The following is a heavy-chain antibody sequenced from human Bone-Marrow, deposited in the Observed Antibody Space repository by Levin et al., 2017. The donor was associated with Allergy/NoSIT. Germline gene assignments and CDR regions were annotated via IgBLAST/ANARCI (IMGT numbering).Heavy chain of an antibody. CDR1: GFTVSNNQ. CDR3: TRAPGANGDY. D-gene: IGHD2-8*01. CDR2: IYSGGGT. J-gene: IGHJ4*02. Sequence: GESLKISCAASGFTVSNNQMTWVRQAPGKGLEWVSVIYSGGGTHYADSVKGRFTISRDSAKNTLYLQMNSLRADDTAVYYCTRAPGANGDYWGQGTLVTVSS. V-gene: IGHV3-66*02.